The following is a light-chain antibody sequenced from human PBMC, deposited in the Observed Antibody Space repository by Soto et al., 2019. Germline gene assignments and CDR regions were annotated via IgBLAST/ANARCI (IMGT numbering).Light chain of an antibody. J-gene: IGKJ1*01. CDR1: QSISTW. CDR3: QQYESYPWT. CDR2: DAS. Sequence: DVQMTQSPSSLSASVGDKVTITCRASQSISTWLAWYQQKPGKAPKLLIFDASSLESGVPSRFSGSGSGTEFTLTFYSLQSDDFATYYCQQYESYPWTFGQGTKVEIK. V-gene: IGKV1-5*01.